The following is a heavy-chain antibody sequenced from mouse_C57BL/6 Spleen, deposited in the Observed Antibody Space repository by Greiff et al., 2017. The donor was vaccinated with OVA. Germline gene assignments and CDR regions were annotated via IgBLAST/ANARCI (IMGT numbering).Heavy chain of an antibody. D-gene: IGHD2-1*01. V-gene: IGHV1-82*01. CDR1: GYAFSSSW. Sequence: QVQLKQSGPELVKPGASVKISCKASGYAFSSSWMNWVKQRPGKGLEWIGRIYPGDGDTNYNGKFKGKATLTADKSSSTAYMQLSSLTSEDSAVYCCARGGNYLYYFDYWGQGTTLTVSS. CDR3: ARGGNYLYYFDY. CDR2: IYPGDGDT. J-gene: IGHJ2*01.